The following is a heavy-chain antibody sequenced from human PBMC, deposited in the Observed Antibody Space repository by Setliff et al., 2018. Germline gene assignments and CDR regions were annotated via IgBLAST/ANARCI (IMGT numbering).Heavy chain of an antibody. CDR3: ARDRTAYSYGLDV. J-gene: IGHJ6*02. D-gene: IGHD5-18*01. CDR1: GGSISPYF. Sequence: SETLSLTCTVSGGSISPYFWSWIRQPPGKGLEWIGYIYHNGNTNFNPSLKTRVNMSVDTSKNQIALNLKSVTAADTAAYYCARDRTAYSYGLDVWGQGTTVTV. CDR2: IYHNGNT. V-gene: IGHV4-59*01.